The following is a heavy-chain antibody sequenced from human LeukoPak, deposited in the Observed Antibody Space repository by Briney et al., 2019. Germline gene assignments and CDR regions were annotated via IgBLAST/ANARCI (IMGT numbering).Heavy chain of an antibody. V-gene: IGHV5-51*01. CDR2: IYPGDSDT. CDR1: GYSFTSYW. D-gene: IGHD4-17*01. CDR3: ARPGATEIYGDYRSGSFSPFDY. J-gene: IGHJ4*02. Sequence: GESLKISCKGSGYSFTSYWIGWVRQMPGKGLEWMGIIYPGDSDTRYSPSFQGQVTISADKSISTAYLQWSSLKASDTAMYYCARPGATEIYGDYRSGSFSPFDYWGQGTLVTVSS.